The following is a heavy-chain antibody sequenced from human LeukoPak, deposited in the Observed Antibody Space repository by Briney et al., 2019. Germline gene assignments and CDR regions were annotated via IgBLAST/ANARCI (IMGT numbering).Heavy chain of an antibody. CDR1: SGSISSGSYY. J-gene: IGHJ6*03. CDR3: AREGGGRGYYFMDV. Sequence: SETLSLTCTVSSGSISSGSYYWSWIRQPAGKGLEWIGRIFNSGTTHYNPSLQSRVTLSVDTSRNQFSLKVSSVTAADTAVYYCAREGGGRGYYFMDVWGKGTTVTISS. V-gene: IGHV4-61*02. CDR2: IFNSGTT. D-gene: IGHD3-10*01.